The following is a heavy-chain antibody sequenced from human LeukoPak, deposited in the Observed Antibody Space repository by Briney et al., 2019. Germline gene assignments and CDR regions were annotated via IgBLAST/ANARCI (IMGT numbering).Heavy chain of an antibody. Sequence: ASVKVSCEASGYTFTGYYMHWVRQAPGQGLEWMGWINPNSGGTNYAQKFQGRVTMTRDTSISTAYMELSRLRSDATAVYYCARASSLDAFDIWGQGTMVTVSS. J-gene: IGHJ3*02. CDR1: GYTFTGYY. CDR3: ARASSLDAFDI. V-gene: IGHV1-2*02. CDR2: INPNSGGT. D-gene: IGHD6-6*01.